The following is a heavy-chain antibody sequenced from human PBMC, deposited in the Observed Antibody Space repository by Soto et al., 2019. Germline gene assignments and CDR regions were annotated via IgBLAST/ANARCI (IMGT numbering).Heavy chain of an antibody. Sequence: SKTLSLTCTVSGGSISSSIYYGGWIRQPPGKGLEWIGSIYYSGSTYYNPALKSRVTISVDTSKNQFSLKLSSVTAADTAVYYCASPPPSGSYDYYYYGMDVWGQGTTVT. D-gene: IGHD3-10*01. CDR2: IYYSGST. V-gene: IGHV4-39*01. J-gene: IGHJ6*02. CDR1: GGSISSSIYY. CDR3: ASPPPSGSYDYYYYGMDV.